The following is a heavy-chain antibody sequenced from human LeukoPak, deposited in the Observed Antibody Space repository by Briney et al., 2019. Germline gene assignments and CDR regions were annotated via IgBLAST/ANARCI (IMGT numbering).Heavy chain of an antibody. J-gene: IGHJ4*02. CDR2: ISSSSSYI. V-gene: IGHV3-21*01. Sequence: GGSLRLSCAASGFTFSSYSMNWVRQAPGKGLEWVSYISSSSSYIYYADSVKGRFTISRDNAKNSLYLQMNSLRAEDTAVYYCAREDSSGHMSLWGQGTLVSVSS. CDR3: AREDSSGHMSL. CDR1: GFTFSSYS. D-gene: IGHD3-22*01.